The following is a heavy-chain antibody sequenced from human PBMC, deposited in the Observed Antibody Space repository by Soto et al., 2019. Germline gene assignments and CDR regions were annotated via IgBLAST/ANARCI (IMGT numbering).Heavy chain of an antibody. V-gene: IGHV3-30*03. CDR1: GFIFTTYG. CDR3: ARDRRADTPFFDY. D-gene: IGHD6-19*01. J-gene: IGHJ4*02. CDR2: TSYDGSNK. Sequence: GGSLRLSCVASGFIFTTYGMHWVRQAPGKGLEWVAVTSYDGSNKYYADSVKGRSTISRDNSRYTLYLEMNSLRAEDTAVYYCARDRRADTPFFDYWGQGTLVTVSS.